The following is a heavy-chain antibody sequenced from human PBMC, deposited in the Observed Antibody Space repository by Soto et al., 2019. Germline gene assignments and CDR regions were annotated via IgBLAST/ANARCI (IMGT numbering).Heavy chain of an antibody. Sequence: PRGSLRLSCAASGFTFSTYSINWVRQAPGKGLEWISYISDNSSVIYYADAVKGRFTISRDNAKNSLYLQMNSLRDEDTAVYYCARDRDAYCSKGICSGPYFDYWGQGTLVTVSS. V-gene: IGHV3-48*02. J-gene: IGHJ4*02. CDR1: GFTFSTYS. CDR3: ARDRDAYCSKGICSGPYFDY. CDR2: ISDNSSVI. D-gene: IGHD2-8*01.